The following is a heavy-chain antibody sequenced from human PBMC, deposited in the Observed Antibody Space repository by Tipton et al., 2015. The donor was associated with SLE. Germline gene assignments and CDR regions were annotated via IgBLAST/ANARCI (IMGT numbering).Heavy chain of an antibody. Sequence: TLSLTCTVSGGSISSHYWSWIRQPPGKGLEWIGYNYYSGSTNYNPSLKSRVTISVDTSKNQFSLKLSSVTAADTAVYYCARGGERLVYDFDCWGQGTLVTVSS. CDR3: ARGGERLVYDFDC. CDR2: NYYSGST. V-gene: IGHV4-59*11. CDR1: GGSISSHY. J-gene: IGHJ4*02. D-gene: IGHD6-13*01.